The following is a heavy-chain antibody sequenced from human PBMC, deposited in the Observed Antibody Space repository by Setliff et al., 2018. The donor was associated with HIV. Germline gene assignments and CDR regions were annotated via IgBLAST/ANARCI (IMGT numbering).Heavy chain of an antibody. J-gene: IGHJ4*02. CDR1: GYIFTDYY. V-gene: IGHV1-69-2*01. CDR3: ATSGTYYYGSGTYHASAF. Sequence: ASVKVSCKSSGYIFTDYYMHWVRQAPGEGLEWMGRVDPQDGETKYAEKFQGRVTITADTSTGTSVMELSSLKSEDTAVYYCATSGTYYYGSGTYHASAFWGQGTLVTVSS. CDR2: VDPQDGET. D-gene: IGHD3-10*01.